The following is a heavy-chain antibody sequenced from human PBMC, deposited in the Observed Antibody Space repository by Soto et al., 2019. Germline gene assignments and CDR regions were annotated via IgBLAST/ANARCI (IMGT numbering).Heavy chain of an antibody. CDR1: GYTFTGYY. Sequence: ASVKVSCKASGYTFTGYYMHWVRQAPGQGLEWMGWINPNSGGTNYAQKFQGWVTMTRDTSISTAYMELSRLRSDDTAVYYCARRPSRDDYVWGSYRFPYYYGMDVWGQGTTVTVSS. V-gene: IGHV1-2*04. CDR2: INPNSGGT. J-gene: IGHJ6*02. D-gene: IGHD3-16*02. CDR3: ARRPSRDDYVWGSYRFPYYYGMDV.